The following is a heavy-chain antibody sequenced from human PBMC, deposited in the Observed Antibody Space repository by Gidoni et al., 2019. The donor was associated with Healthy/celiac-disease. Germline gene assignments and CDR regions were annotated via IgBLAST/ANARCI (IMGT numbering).Heavy chain of an antibody. J-gene: IGHJ4*02. CDR3: ARDSGHGDYLDDY. CDR2: ISYDGSNK. Sequence: QVPLVESGGGVVQPGRSLRLSCAASGFTVSSYGMHWVRQAPGKGLEWVAVISYDGSNKYYADSVKGRFTISRDNSKNTLYLQMNSLRAEDTAVYYCARDSGHGDYLDDYWGQGTLVTVSS. D-gene: IGHD4-17*01. V-gene: IGHV3-30*03. CDR1: GFTVSSYG.